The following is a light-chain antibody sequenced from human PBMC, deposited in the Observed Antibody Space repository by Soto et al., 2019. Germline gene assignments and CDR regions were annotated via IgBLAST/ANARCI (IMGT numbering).Light chain of an antibody. J-gene: IGLJ1*01. CDR2: DVS. V-gene: IGLV2-11*01. CDR3: CSYVGGYSYV. Sequence: QSALTQPRSVSGPPGQSVTVSCIGTSSDVGDYNSVSWYQQRPGKAPKLMIYDVSKRPSGVPDRFSGSKSGNTASLTISGLQAEDEADYYCCSYVGGYSYVFGIGTKVTAL. CDR1: SSDVGDYNS.